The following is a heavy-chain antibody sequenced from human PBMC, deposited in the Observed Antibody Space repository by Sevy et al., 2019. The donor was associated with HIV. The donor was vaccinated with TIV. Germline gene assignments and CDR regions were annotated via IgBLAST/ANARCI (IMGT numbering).Heavy chain of an antibody. D-gene: IGHD1-20*01. CDR1: GFTFSSYA. Sequence: GGSLRRSCAASGFTFSSYAMSWVRHAPGKGLEWVSAISGSGGSKYYADSVKGRFTISSDNSKHTLYLQMHSLSAEDTAVYYCAKDGYKPSVGDENYYYYYMDVWGKGTTVTVSS. CDR3: AKDGYKPSVGDENYYYYYMDV. V-gene: IGHV3-23*01. CDR2: ISGSGGSK. J-gene: IGHJ6*03.